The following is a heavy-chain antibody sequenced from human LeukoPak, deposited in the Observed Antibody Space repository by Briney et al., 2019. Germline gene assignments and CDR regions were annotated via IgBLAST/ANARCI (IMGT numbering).Heavy chain of an antibody. Sequence: SGTLSLTCAVSGGSISSSNWWSWVRQPPGKGLEWIGEIYHSGSTNYNPSLKSRVTMSVDKSKNQFSLKLSSVTAADTAVYYCARWGDGYNGIDYWGQGTLVTVFS. J-gene: IGHJ4*02. D-gene: IGHD5-24*01. CDR3: ARWGDGYNGIDY. V-gene: IGHV4-4*02. CDR2: IYHSGST. CDR1: GGSISSSNW.